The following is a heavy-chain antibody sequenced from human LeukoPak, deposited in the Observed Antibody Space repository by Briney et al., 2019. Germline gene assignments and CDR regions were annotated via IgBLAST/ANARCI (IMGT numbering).Heavy chain of an antibody. V-gene: IGHV3-9*01. CDR1: GFTFDDYG. CDR2: ISWNSDSV. CDR3: ARAGGSRYYYAMDV. Sequence: PGGSLRLSCAASGFTFDDYGMHWVRQAPGKGLEWVSGISWNSDSVGYADSVKGRFTISRDNAENSLYLRMNSLRAEDTAFYYCARAGGSRYYYAMDVWGQGTTVTVSS. D-gene: IGHD3-16*01. J-gene: IGHJ6*02.